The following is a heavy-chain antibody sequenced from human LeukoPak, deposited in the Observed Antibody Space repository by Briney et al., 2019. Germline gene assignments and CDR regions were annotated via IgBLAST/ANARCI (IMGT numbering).Heavy chain of an antibody. Sequence: GESLKISCKGSGYSFTSYWISWVRQMPGKGLEWMGIIYPTDSDTRYSPSFQGQVTISADKSISTAYLQWSSLKASDTAMYYCARSRYSSSYRAFDIWGQGTMVTVSS. CDR1: GYSFTSYW. CDR2: IYPTDSDT. J-gene: IGHJ3*02. D-gene: IGHD6-6*01. CDR3: ARSRYSSSYRAFDI. V-gene: IGHV5-51*01.